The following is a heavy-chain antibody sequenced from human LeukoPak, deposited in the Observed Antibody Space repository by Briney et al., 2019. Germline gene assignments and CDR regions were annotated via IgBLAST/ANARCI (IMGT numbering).Heavy chain of an antibody. V-gene: IGHV4-39*01. CDR1: GGSISSSSYY. J-gene: IGHJ4*02. CDR3: ARHNDGILTGYYN. CDR2: IHYSGST. D-gene: IGHD3-9*01. Sequence: SETLSLTCTVSGGSISSSSYYWGWIRQPPGKGLEWIASIHYSGSTYYNPSLKSRVTISVDTSKNQFSLKLSSVTAADTAIYYCARHNDGILTGYYNWGQGTLVTVSS.